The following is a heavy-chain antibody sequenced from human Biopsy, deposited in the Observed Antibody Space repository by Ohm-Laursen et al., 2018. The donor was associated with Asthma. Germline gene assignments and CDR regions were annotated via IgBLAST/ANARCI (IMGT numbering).Heavy chain of an antibody. CDR2: IYHSGST. V-gene: IGHV4-30-2*01. CDR1: GGSISSGGYS. Sequence: PSDTLSLTCAVSGGSISSGGYSWSWIRQPPGKGLEWIGYIYHSGSTYYNPSLKSRVTISVDRFKNQFSLKLSSVTAADTAVYYCARVKDGYNFDYWGQGTLVTVSS. J-gene: IGHJ4*02. D-gene: IGHD5-24*01. CDR3: ARVKDGYNFDY.